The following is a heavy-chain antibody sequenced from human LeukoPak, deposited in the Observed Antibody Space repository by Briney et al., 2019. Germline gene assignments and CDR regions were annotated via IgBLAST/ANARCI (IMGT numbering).Heavy chain of an antibody. J-gene: IGHJ6*02. D-gene: IGHD3-3*01. V-gene: IGHV3-7*01. CDR3: ARRGATISGLVAYHDNGLDV. CDR1: GFTFNKYW. Sequence: GGSLRLSCVASGFTFNKYWMIWVRQAPGKGLEWVANIKEDGSEKYSLDSVKGRFTISRDNAQNSLYLQMSSLRAEDTAVYYCARRGATISGLVAYHDNGLDVWGQGTTVTVSS. CDR2: IKEDGSEK.